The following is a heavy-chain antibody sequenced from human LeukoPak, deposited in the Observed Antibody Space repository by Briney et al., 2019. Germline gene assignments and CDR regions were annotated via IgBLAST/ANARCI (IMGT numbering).Heavy chain of an antibody. CDR2: IYYSGST. V-gene: IGHV4-59*08. CDR3: ARLIAARWAYYGMDV. J-gene: IGHJ6*02. CDR1: GGSISSYY. Sequence: PSETLSLTCTVSGGSISSYYWSWIRQPPGKGLEWIGYIYYSGSTNYNPSLKSRVTISVDTSKNQFSLKLSSVTAADTAVYYCARLIAARWAYYGMDVWGQGTTVTVFS. D-gene: IGHD6-6*01.